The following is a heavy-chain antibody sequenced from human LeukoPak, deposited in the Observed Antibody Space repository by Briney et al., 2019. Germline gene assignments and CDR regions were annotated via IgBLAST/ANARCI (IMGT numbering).Heavy chain of an antibody. Sequence: GGSLRLSCEASGFTVSSNYMSWVRQDPGKGLEWVPIIYSGGSTFYADSVKGRFTISRDNSKNTLYLQMNSLRAEDTAVYYCARGGSYLSAFDIWGQGTMVTVSS. CDR3: ARGGSYLSAFDI. CDR1: GFTVSSNY. V-gene: IGHV3-53*01. D-gene: IGHD1-26*01. J-gene: IGHJ3*02. CDR2: IYSGGST.